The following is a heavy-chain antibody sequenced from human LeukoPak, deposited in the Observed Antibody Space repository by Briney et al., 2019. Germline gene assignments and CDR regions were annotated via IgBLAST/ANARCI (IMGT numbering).Heavy chain of an antibody. Sequence: PGGSLRLSCAASGFTFSSYAMSWVRQAPGKGLDWVSVISGSGDTTYYADSVKGRFTISRDNSKNTLYLQMNSLRAEDTAVYYCAKMFYYGSSGYCNFDYWGQGTLVTVSS. J-gene: IGHJ4*02. D-gene: IGHD3-22*01. V-gene: IGHV3-23*01. CDR1: GFTFSSYA. CDR3: AKMFYYGSSGYCNFDY. CDR2: ISGSGDTT.